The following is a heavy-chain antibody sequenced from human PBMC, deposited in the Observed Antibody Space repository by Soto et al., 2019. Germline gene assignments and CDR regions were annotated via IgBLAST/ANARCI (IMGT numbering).Heavy chain of an antibody. D-gene: IGHD2-15*01. CDR3: ARKRWSPRTRWFDP. CDR2: INHSGST. J-gene: IGHJ5*02. Sequence: QVQLQQWGAGLLKPSETLSLTCAVYGGSFSGYYWSWIRQHPGKGLEWIEEINHSGSTNYNPSLKSRVPRSVDTSKNQFSLKLSSVTAADTAVYYGARKRWSPRTRWFDPWGQGTLVTVSS. V-gene: IGHV4-34*01. CDR1: GGSFSGYY.